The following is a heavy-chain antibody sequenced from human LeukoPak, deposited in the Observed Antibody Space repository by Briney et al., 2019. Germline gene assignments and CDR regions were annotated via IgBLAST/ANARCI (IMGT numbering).Heavy chain of an antibody. CDR3: ASRAGSGALDI. J-gene: IGHJ3*02. D-gene: IGHD3-10*01. CDR2: FSAHNGNR. V-gene: IGHV1-18*01. Sequence: PSGKLFCNASAYIFTSYDNSWVRHPPGQGLEWMGWFSAHNGNRKYAQALQGRVTITTDTYTTTTYMELRTLRPDDTAVYYCASRAGSGALDIWGQETMVTVSP. CDR1: AYIFTSYD.